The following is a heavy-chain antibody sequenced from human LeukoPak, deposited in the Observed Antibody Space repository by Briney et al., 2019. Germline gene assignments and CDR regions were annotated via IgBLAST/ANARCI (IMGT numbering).Heavy chain of an antibody. V-gene: IGHV3-21*01. CDR1: GFTFRSYA. Sequence: GGSLRLSCAASGFTFRSYAMNWVRQAPGKGLEWVSSISGSSTDIYYVDSVKGRFTISRDNAKNSLYLQMNSLRAEDTAVYYCARGEWSSSPFDYWGQGTLVTVSS. CDR2: ISGSSTDI. J-gene: IGHJ4*02. D-gene: IGHD6-6*01. CDR3: ARGEWSSSPFDY.